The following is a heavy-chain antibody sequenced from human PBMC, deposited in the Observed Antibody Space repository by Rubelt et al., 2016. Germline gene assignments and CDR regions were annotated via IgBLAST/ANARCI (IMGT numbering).Heavy chain of an antibody. CDR2: IGTAGDT. D-gene: IGHD3-10*01. V-gene: IGHV3-13*01. CDR3: ARDWFGEVL. Sequence: EVQLVESGGDLVQPGGSLRLSCAAPGFTVSGSDMSWVRQATGKGLEWVYAIGTAGDTYYPGSVKGRFTISREKAKNSLYLQMNSLRAEDTAVYYCARDWFGEVLWGQGTPVTVSS. J-gene: IGHJ4*02. CDR1: GFTVSGSD.